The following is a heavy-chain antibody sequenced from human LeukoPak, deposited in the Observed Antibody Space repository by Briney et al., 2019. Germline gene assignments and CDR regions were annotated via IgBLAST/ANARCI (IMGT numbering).Heavy chain of an antibody. D-gene: IGHD2-2*01. CDR3: AATPYCSSDNCYRFYNGNDGFDI. V-gene: IGHV4-39*07. CDR2: IYYSGGT. J-gene: IGHJ3*02. Sequence: SETLSLTCTVSGGSISRSTYYWGWIRQPPGKGLEWIASIYYSGGTYYNPSLRSRVTISVDTSKNQFSLKLSSVTAADTAVYYCAATPYCSSDNCYRFYNGNDGFDIWGQGTKVTVSS. CDR1: GGSISRSTYY.